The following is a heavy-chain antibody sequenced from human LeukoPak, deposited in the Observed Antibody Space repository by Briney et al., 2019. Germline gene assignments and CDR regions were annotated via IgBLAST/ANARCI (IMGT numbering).Heavy chain of an antibody. V-gene: IGHV3-23*01. CDR2: IFTTGGT. CDR3: AKSDY. J-gene: IGHJ4*02. Sequence: GSLRFSCAASGFTFSNYAMSWVRQAPGKGLDWVSTIFTTGGTNYADSVKGRFTISRDNSKNTLYLQMNSLIAEDTALYYCAKSDYWGQGTLVTVSS. CDR1: GFTFSNYA.